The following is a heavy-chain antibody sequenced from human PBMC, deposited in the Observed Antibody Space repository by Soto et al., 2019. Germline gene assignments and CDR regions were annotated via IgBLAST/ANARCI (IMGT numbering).Heavy chain of an antibody. CDR2: ITSSGTTV. CDR3: AIVSSNWAYYFDF. J-gene: IGHJ4*02. D-gene: IGHD6-13*01. Sequence: EVHLVESGGGLVQPGGSLRLSCAASGFTFSSYSLNWVRQAPGKGLEWVSYITSSGTTVYYADSVRVRFTISRDNAKNSLYLQMNSLRDDDTAVYYCAIVSSNWAYYFDFWCQGTLVTVSS. V-gene: IGHV3-48*02. CDR1: GFTFSSYS.